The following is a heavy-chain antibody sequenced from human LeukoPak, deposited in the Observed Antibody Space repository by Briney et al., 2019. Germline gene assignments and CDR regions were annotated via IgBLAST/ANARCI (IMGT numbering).Heavy chain of an antibody. D-gene: IGHD6-19*01. Sequence: PGGSLRLSCAASGFTFSSYAMSWVRQAPGKGLEWVPGISGSGGSTYYADSVKGRFTISRDNSKNTLYLQMNSLRAEDTAVYYCAKDGSWYSSSPNWFDPWGQGTLVTVSS. CDR1: GFTFSSYA. J-gene: IGHJ5*02. CDR2: ISGSGGST. CDR3: AKDGSWYSSSPNWFDP. V-gene: IGHV3-23*01.